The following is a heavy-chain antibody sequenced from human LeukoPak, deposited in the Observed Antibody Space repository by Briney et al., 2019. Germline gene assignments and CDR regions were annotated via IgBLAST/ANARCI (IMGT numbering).Heavy chain of an antibody. D-gene: IGHD3-10*01. V-gene: IGHV1-2*02. J-gene: IGHJ5*02. CDR1: GYTFTGYY. CDR3: ANTYALGNYYKGGFDP. Sequence: ASVKVSCKASGYTFTGYYMHWVRQAPGRGLEWMGWINPNSGGTNYAQKFQGRVTMTRDTSISTAYMELSRLRSDDTAVYYCANTYALGNYYKGGFDPWGQGTLVTVSS. CDR2: INPNSGGT.